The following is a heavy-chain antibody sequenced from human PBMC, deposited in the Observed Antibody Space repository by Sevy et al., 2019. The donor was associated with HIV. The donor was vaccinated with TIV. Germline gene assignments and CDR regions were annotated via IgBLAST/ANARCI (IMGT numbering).Heavy chain of an antibody. D-gene: IGHD5-18*01. CDR2: ISYDGRYK. J-gene: IGHJ6*02. V-gene: IGHV3-30*04. CDR1: GFTFSTYA. Sequence: GGSLRLSCAASGFTFSTYAMHWVRQAPGKGLEWVAVISYDGRYKNYADSVKGRFTISRDNSKNTLYLQMNSLRIEDTAVYYCARDSDGYSYAFYGMDVWGQGTTVTVSS. CDR3: ARDSDGYSYAFYGMDV.